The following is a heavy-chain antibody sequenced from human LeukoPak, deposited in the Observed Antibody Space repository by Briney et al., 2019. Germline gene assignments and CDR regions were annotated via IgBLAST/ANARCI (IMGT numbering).Heavy chain of an antibody. J-gene: IGHJ4*02. CDR1: GYMFTGYY. CDR3: ARGYCSGACFPLFAY. V-gene: IGHV1-2*02. CDR2: INPNSGGT. Sequence: ASVKVSCKASGYMFTGYYMHWVRQAPGQGLEWMGWINPNSGGTNYAQKFQGRVTMTRDTSISTAYMELSSLRSDDMAVYYCARGYCSGACFPLFAYWGQETLVTVSS. D-gene: IGHD2-15*01.